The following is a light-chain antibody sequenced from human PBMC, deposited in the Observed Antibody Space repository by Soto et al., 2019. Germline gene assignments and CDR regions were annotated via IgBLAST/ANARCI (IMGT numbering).Light chain of an antibody. CDR1: QSVSSGY. J-gene: IGKJ2*01. V-gene: IGKV3-20*01. Sequence: EIVLTQSPGSLSLSPGERATLSCRASQSVSSGYLAWYQQKPGQAPRLLIFGASNRAAGIPDRFSGSGSGTDFTLTISRLEPEDFAVYYCQHYGTSSYTFGQGTKLEIK. CDR3: QHYGTSSYT. CDR2: GAS.